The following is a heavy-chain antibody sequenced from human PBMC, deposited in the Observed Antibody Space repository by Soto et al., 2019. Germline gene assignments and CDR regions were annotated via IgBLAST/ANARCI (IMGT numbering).Heavy chain of an antibody. V-gene: IGHV1-2*02. CDR2: INPNSGGT. CDR1: GYTFTGYY. D-gene: IGHD3-10*01. Sequence: QVQLVQSGAEVKKPGASVKVSCKASGYTFTGYYMHWVRQAPGQGLEWMGWINPNSGGTNYAQKFQGRVTRTRDTSISTAYMELSRLRSDDTAVYYCARDTGYYYGPGSPELDYWVQGTLVTVSS. J-gene: IGHJ4*02. CDR3: ARDTGYYYGPGSPELDY.